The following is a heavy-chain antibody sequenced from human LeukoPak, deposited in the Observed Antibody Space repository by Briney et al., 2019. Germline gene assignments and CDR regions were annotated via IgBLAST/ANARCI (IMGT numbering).Heavy chain of an antibody. V-gene: IGHV3-23*01. CDR3: AKLPTIFGVADSFDI. CDR1: GITFSSYD. D-gene: IGHD3-3*01. Sequence: GGSLRLSCEASGITFSSYDMSWVRQAPGKGLEWSSAISDRGKTDYADSVKGRFTISRDNSKNTLYLQLSSLRAEDTAMYYCAKLPTIFGVADSFDIWGQGTFVTVSS. CDR2: ISDRGKT. J-gene: IGHJ3*02.